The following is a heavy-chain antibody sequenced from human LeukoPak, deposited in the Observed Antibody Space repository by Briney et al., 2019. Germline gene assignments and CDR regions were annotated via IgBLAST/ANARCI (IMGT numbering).Heavy chain of an antibody. CDR2: INHSGST. Sequence: SETLSLTCAVYGGSFSGYYWSWIRQPPGKGLEWIGEINHSGSTNYNPSLKSRVTISVDTSKIQFSLKLSSVTAADTAVYYCAGVGYSSSCIDYWGQGTLVTVSS. V-gene: IGHV4-34*01. CDR1: GGSFSGYY. CDR3: AGVGYSSSCIDY. D-gene: IGHD6-13*01. J-gene: IGHJ4*02.